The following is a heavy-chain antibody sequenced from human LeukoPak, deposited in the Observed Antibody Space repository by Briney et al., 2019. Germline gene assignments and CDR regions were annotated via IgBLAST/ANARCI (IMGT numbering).Heavy chain of an antibody. V-gene: IGHV4-31*03. Sequence: PSQTLSLTCTVSGGSISSGRYYWSWIRQHPGNGLEWIGYIYYSGSTYYNPSLKSRVTISVDTSKNQFSLKLSSVTAADTAVYYCARVFTELLWFGYWGQGTLVTVSS. D-gene: IGHD3-10*01. J-gene: IGHJ4*02. CDR1: GGSISSGRYY. CDR3: ARVFTELLWFGY. CDR2: IYYSGST.